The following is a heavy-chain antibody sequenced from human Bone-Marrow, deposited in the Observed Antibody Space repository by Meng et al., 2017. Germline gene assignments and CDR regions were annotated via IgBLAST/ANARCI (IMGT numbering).Heavy chain of an antibody. CDR1: GYTLTELS. CDR2: FDPEDGET. Sequence: ASVKVSCKVSGYTLTELSMHWVRQAPGKGLEWMGGFDPEDGETIYAQKFQGRVTMTRNTSISTAYMELSSLRSEDTAVYYCARGSSYLNYYDSSGYYYVWAYWGQGTLVTVSS. V-gene: IGHV1-24*01. J-gene: IGHJ4*02. CDR3: ARGSSYLNYYDSSGYYYVWAY. D-gene: IGHD3-22*01.